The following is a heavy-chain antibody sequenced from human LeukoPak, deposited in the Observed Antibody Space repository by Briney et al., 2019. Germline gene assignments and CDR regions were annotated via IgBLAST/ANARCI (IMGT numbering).Heavy chain of an antibody. V-gene: IGHV3-74*01. Sequence: GGSLRLSCAASGFTFSSYWMHWVRQAPGKGLVWVSRINSDGSSTSYADSVKGRFTISRDNSKNTLYLQMNSLRAEDTAVYYCARGAYGSGSYLFDYWGQGTLVTVSS. CDR2: INSDGSST. J-gene: IGHJ4*02. CDR1: GFTFSSYW. D-gene: IGHD3-10*01. CDR3: ARGAYGSGSYLFDY.